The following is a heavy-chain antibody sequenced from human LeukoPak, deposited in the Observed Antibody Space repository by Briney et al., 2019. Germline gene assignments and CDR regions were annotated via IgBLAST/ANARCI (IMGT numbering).Heavy chain of an antibody. CDR3: ARIDYGDDYHVDY. V-gene: IGHV4-31*03. D-gene: IGHD4-17*01. Sequence: PSETLSLTCTVSGGSISSGGYYWSWIRQHPGKGLEWIGYIYYSGSTYYNPSLKSRVTISVDTSKNQFSLKPSSVTAADTAVYYCARIDYGDDYHVDYWGQGTLVTVSS. J-gene: IGHJ4*02. CDR2: IYYSGST. CDR1: GGSISSGGYY.